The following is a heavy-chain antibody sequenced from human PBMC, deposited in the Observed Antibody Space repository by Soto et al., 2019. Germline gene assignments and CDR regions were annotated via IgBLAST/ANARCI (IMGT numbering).Heavy chain of an antibody. J-gene: IGHJ6*02. D-gene: IGHD6-13*01. Sequence: SETLSLTCAVYGGSFSGYYWSWIRQPPGKGLEWIGEINHSGSTNYNPSLKSRVTISVDTSKNQFSLKLSSVTAADTAVYYCARGRGPYSRSWYYYYGMDVWGQGTTVTVSS. CDR3: ARGRGPYSRSWYYYYGMDV. CDR1: GGSFSGYY. V-gene: IGHV4-34*01. CDR2: INHSGST.